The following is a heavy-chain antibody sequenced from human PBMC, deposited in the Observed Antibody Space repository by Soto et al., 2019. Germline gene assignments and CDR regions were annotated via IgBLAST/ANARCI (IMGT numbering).Heavy chain of an antibody. CDR3: ARLTGTDYYYYGMDV. J-gene: IGHJ6*02. V-gene: IGHV3-23*01. D-gene: IGHD1-7*01. Sequence: HPGGSLRLSCAASGFTFSSYAMSWVRQAPGKGLEWVSAISGSGGSTYYADSVKGRFTISRDNSKNTLYLQMNSLRAEDTAVYYCARLTGTDYYYYGMDVWGQGTTVTVSS. CDR2: ISGSGGST. CDR1: GFTFSSYA.